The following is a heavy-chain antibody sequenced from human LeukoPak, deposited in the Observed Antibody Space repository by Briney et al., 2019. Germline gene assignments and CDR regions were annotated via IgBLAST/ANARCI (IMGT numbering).Heavy chain of an antibody. CDR2: INHSGST. V-gene: IGHV4-34*01. J-gene: IGHJ6*02. CDR1: GGSFSGYY. Sequence: SETLSPTCAVYGGSFSGYYWSWIRQPPGKGLEWIGEINHSGSTNYNPSLKSRATISVDTSKNQFSLKLSSVTAADTAVYYCARDLVGYGDYGFYYYGMDVWGQGTTVTVSS. D-gene: IGHD4-17*01. CDR3: ARDLVGYGDYGFYYYGMDV.